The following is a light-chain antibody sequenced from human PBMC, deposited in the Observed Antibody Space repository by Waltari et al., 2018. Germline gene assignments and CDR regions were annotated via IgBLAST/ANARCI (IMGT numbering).Light chain of an antibody. J-gene: IGKJ4*01. V-gene: IGKV3-11*01. Sequence: EIVLTHSPATLSLSPGERATLSCRTSQCVSSYLAWYQQKTGQAPRLLIYDGSNRATGILARFSGSGSGTDYTLTISSLVPEDFAVYYCQQRSNWPLLTFGGGTKVEIK. CDR3: QQRSNWPLLT. CDR2: DGS. CDR1: QCVSSY.